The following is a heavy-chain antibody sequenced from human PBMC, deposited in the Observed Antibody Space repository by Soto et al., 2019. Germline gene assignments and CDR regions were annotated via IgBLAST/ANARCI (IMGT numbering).Heavy chain of an antibody. V-gene: IGHV3-33*01. CDR2: IWYDGSNK. CDR1: GFTFSSYG. D-gene: IGHD3-10*01. Sequence: GGSLRLSCAASGFTFSSYGMHWVRQAPGKGLEWVAVIWYDGSNKYYADSVKGRFTISRNNSKNTLFLQMNSLIAEDTAVYYCARDPSGLWFGELLSHRLYYYGMDVWGQGTTVTVSS. J-gene: IGHJ6*02. CDR3: ARDPSGLWFGELLSHRLYYYGMDV.